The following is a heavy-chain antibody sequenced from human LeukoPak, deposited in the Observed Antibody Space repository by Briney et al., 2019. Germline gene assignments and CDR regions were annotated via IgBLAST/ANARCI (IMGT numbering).Heavy chain of an antibody. CDR2: IYTSGST. CDR3: ARYYGSGSTGGYFDY. Sequence: PSETLSLTCTVSGGSISSHYWSWIRQPAGKGLEWIGRIYTSGSTNYNPSLKSRVTISVDKSKNQFSLKLSSVTAADTAVYYCARYYGSGSTGGYFDYWGQGTLVTVSS. J-gene: IGHJ4*02. CDR1: GGSISSHY. D-gene: IGHD3-10*01. V-gene: IGHV4-4*07.